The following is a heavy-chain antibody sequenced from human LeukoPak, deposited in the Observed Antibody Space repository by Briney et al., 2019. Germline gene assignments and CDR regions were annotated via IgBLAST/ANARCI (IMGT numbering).Heavy chain of an antibody. D-gene: IGHD3-9*01. CDR2: IKHDGREK. Sequence: PGESLRLSCVASGLTFSGQWLNWVRQAPGQGLEWVANIKHDGREKYYVDSVKGRFTISRDNAKNSLYLQMNSLRDEDTAVYYCASDQSIGTDLRYFFDYWGQGTLVTVSS. V-gene: IGHV3-7*01. CDR3: ASDQSIGTDLRYFFDY. CDR1: GLTFSGQW. J-gene: IGHJ4*02.